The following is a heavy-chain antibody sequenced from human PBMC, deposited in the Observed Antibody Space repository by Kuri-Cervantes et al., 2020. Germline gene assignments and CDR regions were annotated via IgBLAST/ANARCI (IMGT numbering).Heavy chain of an antibody. D-gene: IGHD2-15*01. CDR2: ISWNSGSI. CDR3: AKAAYYYYMDV. Sequence: SLKISCAASGFTFDDYAMHWVRQAPGKGLEWVSGISWNSGSIGYADSVKGRFTISRDNAKNSLYLQMNSLRAEDTALYYCAKAAYYYYMDVWGKGTTVTVS. CDR1: GFTFDDYA. V-gene: IGHV3-9*01. J-gene: IGHJ6*03.